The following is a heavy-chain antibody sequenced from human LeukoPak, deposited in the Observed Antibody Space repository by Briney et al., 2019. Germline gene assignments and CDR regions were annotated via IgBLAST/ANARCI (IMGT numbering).Heavy chain of an antibody. J-gene: IGHJ4*02. CDR1: GYTFTAYY. V-gene: IGHV1-2*02. CDR3: ARAKVLVPDH. Sequence: ASVKVSCKASGYTFTAYYMHWMRQDPGQGPEWMGWINPNSGGTNFAQKFQGRVTMTSDTSISTAYMELSSLRSDDTAIYYCARAKVLVPDHWGQGTLVTVSS. CDR2: INPNSGGT.